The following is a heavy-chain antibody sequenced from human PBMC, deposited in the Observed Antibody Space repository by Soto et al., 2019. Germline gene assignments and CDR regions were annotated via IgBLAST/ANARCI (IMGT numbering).Heavy chain of an antibody. CDR2: ISAYNGNT. V-gene: IGHV1-18*01. CDR1: GYTFTSYG. D-gene: IGHD6-19*01. CDR3: ARVEGIAVAAPTG. Sequence: GASVKVSCKASGYTFTSYGISWVRQAPGQGLEWMGWISAYNGNTNYAQKLQGRVTITADKSTSTAYMELSSLRSEDTAVYYCARVEGIAVAAPTGWGQGTLVTVSS. J-gene: IGHJ4*02.